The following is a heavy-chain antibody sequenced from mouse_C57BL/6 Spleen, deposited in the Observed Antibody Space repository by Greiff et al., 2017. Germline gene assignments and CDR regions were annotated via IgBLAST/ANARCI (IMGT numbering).Heavy chain of an antibody. CDR3: ARAYGREPDYFDY. V-gene: IGHV1-50*01. CDR2: IDPSDSYT. Sequence: QVQLQQPGAELVKPGASVKLSCKASGYTFTSYWMQWVKQRPGQGLEWIGEIDPSDSYTNYNQKFKGKATLTVDTSSSTAYMQLSSLTSEDSAVYYCARAYGREPDYFDYWGKGTTLTVSS. D-gene: IGHD1-1*01. J-gene: IGHJ2*01. CDR1: GYTFTSYW.